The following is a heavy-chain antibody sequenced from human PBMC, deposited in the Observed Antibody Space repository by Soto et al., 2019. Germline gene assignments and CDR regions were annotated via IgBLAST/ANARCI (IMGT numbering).Heavy chain of an antibody. Sequence: VQLVDSGGGLVKPGGSLRLSCEASGFTFTDYHMSWIRQAPGKGLEWVALISGTGSHTVYAESVQGRFSIARDNARPSVFLQMNSLRSEDTAAYFCARSLRATSPLTSWGQGTPVTVTS. CDR3: ARSLRATSPLTS. J-gene: IGHJ4*02. V-gene: IGHV3-11*06. CDR2: ISGTGSHT. D-gene: IGHD7-27*01. CDR1: GFTFTDYH.